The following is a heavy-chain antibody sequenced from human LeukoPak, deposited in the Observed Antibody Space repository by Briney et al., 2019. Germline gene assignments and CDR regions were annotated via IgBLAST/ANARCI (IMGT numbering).Heavy chain of an antibody. CDR3: ARLRLELRYYYYMDV. J-gene: IGHJ6*03. Sequence: HGESLKISCKGSGYSFTSYWIGWVRQMPGKGLEWMGIIYPGDSDTRYSPSFQGQVTISADKSISTAYLQWSSLKASDTAMYYCARLRLELRYYYYMDVWGKGTTVTVSS. CDR2: IYPGDSDT. CDR1: GYSFTSYW. D-gene: IGHD1-7*01. V-gene: IGHV5-51*01.